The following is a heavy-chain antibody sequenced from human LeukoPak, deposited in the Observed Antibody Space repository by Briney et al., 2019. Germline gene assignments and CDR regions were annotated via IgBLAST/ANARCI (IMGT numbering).Heavy chain of an antibody. CDR3: AREDYDSSGYYELYYFDY. J-gene: IGHJ4*02. CDR2: INHSGST. V-gene: IGHV4-34*01. CDR1: GGSFSGYY. Sequence: PSETLSLTCAVYGGSFSGYYWSWIRQPPGKGLEWIGEINHSGSTNYNPSLKSRVTISVDTSKNQFSLKLSSVTAADTAVYYCAREDYDSSGYYELYYFDYWGQGTLVTVSS. D-gene: IGHD3-22*01.